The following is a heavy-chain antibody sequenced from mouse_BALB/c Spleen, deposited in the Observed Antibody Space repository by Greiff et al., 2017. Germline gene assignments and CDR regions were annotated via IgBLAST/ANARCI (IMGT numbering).Heavy chain of an antibody. CDR3: ARGNYVDWYFDV. V-gene: IGHV3-2*02. CDR2: ISYSGST. D-gene: IGHD1-1*01. Sequence: EVQRVESGPGLVKPSQSLSLTCTVTGYSITSDYAWNWIRQFPGNKLEWMGYISYSGSTSYNPSLKSRISITRDTSKNQFFLQLNSVTTEDTATYYCARGNYVDWYFDVWGAGTTVTVSS. J-gene: IGHJ1*01. CDR1: GYSITSDYA.